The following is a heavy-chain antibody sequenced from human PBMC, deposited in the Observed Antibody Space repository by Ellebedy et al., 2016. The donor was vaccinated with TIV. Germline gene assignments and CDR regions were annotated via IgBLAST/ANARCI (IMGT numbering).Heavy chain of an antibody. CDR3: AKEALRVIPGSGSFDY. J-gene: IGHJ4*02. CDR2: INASGIST. D-gene: IGHD6-13*01. V-gene: IGHV3-23*01. Sequence: GESLKISCEASGFTFRTYAMNWVRQAPGKGLEWVSTINASGISTYYADSVKGRFTISRDNSKNILFLQMNSLSAEDTAVYYCAKEALRVIPGSGSFDYWGQGTPVTVSS. CDR1: GFTFRTYA.